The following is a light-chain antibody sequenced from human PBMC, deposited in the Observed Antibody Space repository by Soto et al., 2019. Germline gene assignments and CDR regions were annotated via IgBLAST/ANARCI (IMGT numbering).Light chain of an antibody. Sequence: EIVLTQSPGTLSLSPGERATLSCRASQSVSSSHLAWYQQKPGRAPTLLIYGASSRATGIPDRFSGSGSGTDFTLTISRLEPGDFAVYYCQKYGSLWTFGQGTKVEI. CDR1: QSVSSSH. V-gene: IGKV3-20*01. CDR2: GAS. J-gene: IGKJ1*01. CDR3: QKYGSLWT.